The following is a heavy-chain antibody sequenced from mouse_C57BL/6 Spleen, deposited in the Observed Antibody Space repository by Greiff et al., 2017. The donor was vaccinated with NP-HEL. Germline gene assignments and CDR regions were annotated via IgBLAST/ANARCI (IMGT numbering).Heavy chain of an antibody. V-gene: IGHV5-4*01. CDR2: ISDGGSYT. CDR1: GFPFSSYA. D-gene: IGHD2-1*01. Sequence: EVMLVESGGGLVKPGGSLKLSCAASGFPFSSYAMSWVRQTPEKRLEWVATISDGGSYTYYPDNVKGRFTISRDNAKNNLYLQMSHLKSEDTAMYYCARDFYGNYGSYAMDYWGQGTSVTVSS. CDR3: ARDFYGNYGSYAMDY. J-gene: IGHJ4*01.